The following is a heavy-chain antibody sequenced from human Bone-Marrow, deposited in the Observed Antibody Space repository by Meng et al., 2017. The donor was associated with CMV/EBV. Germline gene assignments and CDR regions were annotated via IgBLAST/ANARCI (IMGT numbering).Heavy chain of an antibody. Sequence: GESLKISCEASGFTFSSHWMHWVRQTPGKGLVWVSRIKSDASRTGYADSVKGRFTISRDNAKNTLYLQMNNLRVEDTAVYYCARDDDTVMYGGRLDPWVRGTLVTVSS. D-gene: IGHD3-10*02. J-gene: IGHJ5*02. CDR3: ARDDDTVMYGGRLDP. CDR1: GFTFSSHW. CDR2: IKSDASRT. V-gene: IGHV3-74*01.